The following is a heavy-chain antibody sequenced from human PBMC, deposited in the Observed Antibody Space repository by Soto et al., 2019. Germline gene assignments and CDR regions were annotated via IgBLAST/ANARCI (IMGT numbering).Heavy chain of an antibody. CDR3: ARDSFRRGPKTCYYYYGMDV. CDR1: GGTFSSYA. Sequence: ASVKVSCKASGGTFSSYAISWVRQAPGQGLEWMVGIIPIFGTANYAQKFQGRVTITADESTSTAYMELSSLRSEDTAVYYCARDSFRRGPKTCYYYYGMDVWGQGTTVTVSS. J-gene: IGHJ6*02. V-gene: IGHV1-69*13. CDR2: IIPIFGTA.